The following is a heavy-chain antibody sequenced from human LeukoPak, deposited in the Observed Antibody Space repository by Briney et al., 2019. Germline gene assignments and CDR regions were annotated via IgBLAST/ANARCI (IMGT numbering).Heavy chain of an antibody. CDR1: GFTFSNAW. J-gene: IGHJ4*02. CDR3: AKGQNYYDSSGYFGY. D-gene: IGHD3-22*01. CDR2: ISYDGSNK. Sequence: PGGSLRLSCAASGFTFSNAWMSWVHQAPGKGLEWVAVISYDGSNKYYADSVKGRFTISRDNSKNTLYLQMNSLRAEDTAVYYCAKGQNYYDSSGYFGYWGQGTLVTVSS. V-gene: IGHV3-30*18.